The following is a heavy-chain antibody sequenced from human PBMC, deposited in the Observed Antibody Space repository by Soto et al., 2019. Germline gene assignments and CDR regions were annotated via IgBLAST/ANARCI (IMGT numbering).Heavy chain of an antibody. J-gene: IGHJ4*02. V-gene: IGHV4-59*01. CDR2: IYHSGTT. Sequence: QVQVQESGPGLVKPSETMSLTCTVSGGSMNNFYWSWIRQPPGKGLEWIGYIYHSGTTNYNPSLRGRVTISIDTSKSQFSLRLSSVTAADTAVYYSSRDLVRGVIGYCGQGTLVTVSS. CDR3: SRDLVRGVIGY. D-gene: IGHD3-10*01. CDR1: GGSMNNFY.